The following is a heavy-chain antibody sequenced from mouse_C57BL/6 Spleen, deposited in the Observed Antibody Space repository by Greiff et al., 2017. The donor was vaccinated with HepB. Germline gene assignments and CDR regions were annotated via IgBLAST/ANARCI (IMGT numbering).Heavy chain of an antibody. D-gene: IGHD1-1*01. V-gene: IGHV6-3*01. Sequence: DVMLVESGGGLVQPGGSMKLSCVASGFTFSNYWMNWVRQSPEKGLEWVAQIRLKSDNYATHYAESVKGRFTISRDDFKSSVYLQMNNLRAEDTGIYYCTGSTVVDWYFDVWGTGTTVTVSS. CDR3: TGSTVVDWYFDV. J-gene: IGHJ1*03. CDR2: IRLKSDNYAT. CDR1: GFTFSNYW.